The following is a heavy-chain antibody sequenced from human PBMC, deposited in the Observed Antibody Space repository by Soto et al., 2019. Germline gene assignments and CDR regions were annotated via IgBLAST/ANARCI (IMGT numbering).Heavy chain of an antibody. CDR3: VKGGLYDLWNGLVD. D-gene: IGHD3-3*01. V-gene: IGHV4-30-4*01. J-gene: IGHJ1*01. CDR1: GASVTSGDYY. CDR2: MHYSGTT. Sequence: PXETLSLTCSVSGASVTSGDYYWNWIRQPPGTGLEWLGYMHYSGTTYYNPSLKSRVTISIDTSNNQFTLKLTSVTAADPAVYFGVKGGLYDLWNGLVDWGQGIRVTVSS.